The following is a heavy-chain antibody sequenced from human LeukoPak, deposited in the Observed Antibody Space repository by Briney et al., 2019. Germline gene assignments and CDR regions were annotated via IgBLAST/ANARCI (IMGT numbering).Heavy chain of an antibody. D-gene: IGHD2-15*01. J-gene: IGHJ4*02. CDR2: INPSGGST. CDR3: ARDRMGHSLLDY. V-gene: IGHV1-46*01. CDR1: GYTFTSYY. Sequence: GASVKVSCTASGYTFTSYYMHWVRQAPGQGLEWMGIINPSGGSTSYAQKFQGRVTMTRDTSTSTVYMEPSSLRSEDTAVYYCARDRMGHSLLDYWGQGTLVTVSS.